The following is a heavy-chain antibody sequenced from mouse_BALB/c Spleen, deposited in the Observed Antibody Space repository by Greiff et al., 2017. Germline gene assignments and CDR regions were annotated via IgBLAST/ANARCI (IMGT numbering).Heavy chain of an antibody. CDR2: ISSGGGST. Sequence: EVQGVESGGGLVKPGGSLKLSCAASGFAFSSYDMSWVRQTPEKRLEWVAYISSGGGSTYYPDTVKGRFTISRDNAKNTLYLQMSSLKSEDTAMYYCARHSRMGYAMDYWGQGTSVTVSS. CDR1: GFAFSSYD. D-gene: IGHD2-10*02. CDR3: ARHSRMGYAMDY. J-gene: IGHJ4*01. V-gene: IGHV5-12-1*01.